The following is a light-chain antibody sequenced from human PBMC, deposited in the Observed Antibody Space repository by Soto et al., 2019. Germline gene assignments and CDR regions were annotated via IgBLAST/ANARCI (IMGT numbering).Light chain of an antibody. CDR3: QQYGSSPMGT. J-gene: IGKJ1*01. CDR2: GAS. V-gene: IGKV3-20*01. CDR1: QSVSSSY. Sequence: EIVSTQSPGTLSLSPGERATLSCRASQSVSSSYLAWYQQKPGQAPRLLIYGASSRATGIPDRFSGSGSGTDFTLTISRLEPEDFAVYYCQQYGSSPMGTFGQGTKVDIK.